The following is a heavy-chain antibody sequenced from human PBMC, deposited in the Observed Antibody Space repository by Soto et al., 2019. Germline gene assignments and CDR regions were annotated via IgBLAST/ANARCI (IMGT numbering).Heavy chain of an antibody. D-gene: IGHD3-22*01. CDR2: IYYSGST. J-gene: IGHJ4*02. CDR3: ARQMYFYDSSGYDY. Sequence: QRQLQGSGPGLVKPSETLSLTCPVSVGSIRSRSYYWGWIRQPPGKGLEWIGRIYYSGSTYYNQSLKSRVTIPVDTSNDQASLQLSSVTAADTVVYYCARQMYFYDSSGYDYWGQGTLVTGSS. V-gene: IGHV4-39*01. CDR1: VGSIRSRSYY.